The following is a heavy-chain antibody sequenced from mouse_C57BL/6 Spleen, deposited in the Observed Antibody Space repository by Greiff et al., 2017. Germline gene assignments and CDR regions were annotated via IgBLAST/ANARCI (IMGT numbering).Heavy chain of an antibody. Sequence: QVQLKESGPGLVQPSQSLSITCTVSGFSLTSYGVHWVRQSPGKGLEWLGVIWRGGSTDYTAAFMSRLSITKDNSKSQVFFKMNSLQADDTAIYYCAKKGYDYDAMDYWGQGTSVTVSS. CDR2: IWRGGST. CDR1: GFSLTSYG. CDR3: AKKGYDYDAMDY. V-gene: IGHV2-5*01. J-gene: IGHJ4*01.